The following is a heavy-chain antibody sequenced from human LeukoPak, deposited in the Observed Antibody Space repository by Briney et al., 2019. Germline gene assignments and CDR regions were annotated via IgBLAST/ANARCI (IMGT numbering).Heavy chain of an antibody. CDR1: GFTFSSYG. Sequence: PGGSLRLSCAASGFTFSSYGMHWVRQAPGKGLEWVAVIWYGGSNKYYADSVKGRFTISRDDARNSLYLQMNSLRAEDTAVYYCARDSTYYYDSSGYYHGGRLGYWGQGTLVTVSS. D-gene: IGHD3-22*01. V-gene: IGHV3-33*08. CDR2: IWYGGSNK. J-gene: IGHJ4*02. CDR3: ARDSTYYYDSSGYYHGGRLGY.